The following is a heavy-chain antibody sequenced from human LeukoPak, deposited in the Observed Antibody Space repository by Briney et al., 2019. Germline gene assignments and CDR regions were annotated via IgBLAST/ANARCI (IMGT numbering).Heavy chain of an antibody. CDR3: AKDSSVYYYDSSGYYFDY. Sequence: QTGGSLRLSCAASGFTFSSYAMSWVRQAPGKGLEWVSAISGSGGSTYYADSVKGRFTISRDNSKNTLYLQMHSLRAEDTAVYYCAKDSSVYYYDSSGYYFDYWGQGTLVTVSS. CDR1: GFTFSSYA. J-gene: IGHJ4*02. V-gene: IGHV3-23*01. D-gene: IGHD3-22*01. CDR2: ISGSGGST.